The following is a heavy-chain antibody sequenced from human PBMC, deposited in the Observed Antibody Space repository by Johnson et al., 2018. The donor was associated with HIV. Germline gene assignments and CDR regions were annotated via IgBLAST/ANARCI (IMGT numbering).Heavy chain of an antibody. CDR3: TKVWGFYYGQYHDAFDI. J-gene: IGHJ3*02. D-gene: IGHD3-10*01. V-gene: IGHV3-30*02. CDR2: IRFDGSDE. Sequence: QVQLVESGGGLVQPGRSLRLSCAASGFTISSFGMHWVRQAPGKGLEWVAFIRFDGSDEYYSNSVKGRFTISRDNSKNTLYLQMNSLTPEDTAVYYCTKVWGFYYGQYHDAFDIWGQGTMVTVSS. CDR1: GFTISSFG.